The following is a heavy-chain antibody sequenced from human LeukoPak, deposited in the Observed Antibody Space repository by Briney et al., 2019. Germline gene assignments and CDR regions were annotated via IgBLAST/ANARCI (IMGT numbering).Heavy chain of an antibody. V-gene: IGHV3-7*01. CDR3: AREWGAHDAFDI. CDR1: GFSFSTYW. CDR2: INQDGSET. Sequence: GGSRRLSCAASGFSFSTYWISWVRQAPGKGLEWVANINQDGSETYYGDSVKGRFTICRDNSKNSLYLQMNSLRAEDTAVYYCAREWGAHDAFDIWGQGTMVTVS. D-gene: IGHD1-26*01. J-gene: IGHJ3*02.